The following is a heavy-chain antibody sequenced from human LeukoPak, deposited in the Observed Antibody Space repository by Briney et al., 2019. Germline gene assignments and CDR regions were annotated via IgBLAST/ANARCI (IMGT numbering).Heavy chain of an antibody. V-gene: IGHV1-2*02. CDR3: ARAGSTTVGYYYYYYMDV. D-gene: IGHD4-17*01. CDR2: INPNSGGT. J-gene: IGHJ6*03. CDR1: GYTFTGYY. Sequence: WASVKVSCKASGYTFTGYYMHWVRQAPGQGLEWMGWINPNSGGTNYAQKFQGRVTMTRDTSISTAYMELSRLRSDDTAVYYCARAGSTTVGYYYYYYMDVWGKGTTVTVSS.